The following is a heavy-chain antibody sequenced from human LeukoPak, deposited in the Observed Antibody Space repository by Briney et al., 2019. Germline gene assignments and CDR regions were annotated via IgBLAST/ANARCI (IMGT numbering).Heavy chain of an antibody. D-gene: IGHD2-2*01. V-gene: IGHV1-46*01. J-gene: IGHJ4*02. CDR1: GYTFTRYY. CDR2: INPSGGRT. Sequence: ASAKVSCKTSGYTFTRYYMHWVRQAPGQGLESMGTINPSGGRTSYAQNFQGRVTMTRDTSTSTLYMELSSLRSEDTAVYYCARDLGQTSQFDYWGQGTLVTVSS. CDR3: ARDLGQTSQFDY.